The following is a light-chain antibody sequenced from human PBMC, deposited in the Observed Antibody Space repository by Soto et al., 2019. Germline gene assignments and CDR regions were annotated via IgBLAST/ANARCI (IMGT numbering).Light chain of an antibody. Sequence: QSVLTQPASVSGSPGQSSTISCTGTSSDVGGYNYVSWYQQHPGKAPKLMIYDVSNRPSGVSNRFSGSKSGNTASLTISGLQAEDEADYYCSSYTSSSTLDVVGTGTKVTVL. CDR3: SSYTSSSTLDV. CDR1: SSDVGGYNY. CDR2: DVS. J-gene: IGLJ1*01. V-gene: IGLV2-14*01.